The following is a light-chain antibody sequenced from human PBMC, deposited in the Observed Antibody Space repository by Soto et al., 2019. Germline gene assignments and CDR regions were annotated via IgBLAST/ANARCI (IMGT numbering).Light chain of an antibody. CDR2: AAS. Sequence: DIQMTQSPSSLPASVGDRVTITCRASQAISMYLNWYQQKPGKAPELLIFAASSLHSGVPSRFSGSGSGTDFTLTISSLQPEDFATYYCQQSYSSPATFGQGTKLEIK. CDR3: QQSYSSPAT. J-gene: IGKJ2*01. CDR1: QAISMY. V-gene: IGKV1-39*01.